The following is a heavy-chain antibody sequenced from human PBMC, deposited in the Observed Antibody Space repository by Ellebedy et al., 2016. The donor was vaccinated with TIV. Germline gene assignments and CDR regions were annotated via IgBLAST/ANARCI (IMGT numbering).Heavy chain of an antibody. CDR1: GFTFSNYA. CDR2: SSGSGDNT. CDR3: AKGGYCRGWCYDY. Sequence: PGGSLRLSCAASGFTFSNYALTWVRQAPGKGLEWVSTSSGSGDNTFNADYVKGRFTISRDNSKNTLYLQMNNLRDEDTAVYHCAKGGYCRGWCYDYWGQGTLVTVSS. V-gene: IGHV3-23*01. J-gene: IGHJ4*02. D-gene: IGHD2-15*01.